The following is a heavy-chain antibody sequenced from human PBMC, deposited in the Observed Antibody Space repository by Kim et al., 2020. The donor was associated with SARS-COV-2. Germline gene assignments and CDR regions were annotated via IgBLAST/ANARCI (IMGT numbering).Heavy chain of an antibody. CDR2: IIPSLGTA. V-gene: IGHV1-69*04. CDR3: ASRHGFNYRY. J-gene: IGHJ4*02. D-gene: IGHD5-12*01. Sequence: SVKVSCKASGGNFSSYAISWVRQAPGQGLEWMGRIIPSLGTANYAQKLQGRVTITADKSTSTAYMELRSLRSEDTALYYCASRHGFNYRYWGQGTLVTVSS. CDR1: GGNFSSYA.